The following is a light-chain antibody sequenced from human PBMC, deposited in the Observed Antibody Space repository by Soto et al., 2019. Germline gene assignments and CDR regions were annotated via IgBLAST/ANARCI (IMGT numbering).Light chain of an antibody. Sequence: EIVLTQSPATLSWSPGEIATRSCRASQSGSSYLAWYQQKPGQAPRLLIDDASNSATGIPARFRGSGSGTDCTLSISNLEPEDYAVYYCHHRSNWPQGFAFGPGTKVDIK. CDR3: HHRSNWPQGFA. J-gene: IGKJ3*01. CDR2: DAS. CDR1: QSGSSY. V-gene: IGKV3-11*01.